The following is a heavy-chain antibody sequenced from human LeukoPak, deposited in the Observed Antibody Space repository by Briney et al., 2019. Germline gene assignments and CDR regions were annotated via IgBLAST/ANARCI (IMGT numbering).Heavy chain of an antibody. Sequence: KPGGSLRLSCAASGFTFSSYSMNWVRQAPGKGLEWVSSISSSSSYIYYADSVKGRFTITRDNAKNSLYLQMNSLRAEDTAVYYCATLRGYDSSGYSDWGQGTLVTVSS. V-gene: IGHV3-21*01. CDR1: GFTFSSYS. J-gene: IGHJ4*02. CDR2: ISSSSSYI. D-gene: IGHD3-22*01. CDR3: ATLRGYDSSGYSD.